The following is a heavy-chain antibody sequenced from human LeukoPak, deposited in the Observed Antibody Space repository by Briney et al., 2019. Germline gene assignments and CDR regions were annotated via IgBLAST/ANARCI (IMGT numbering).Heavy chain of an antibody. CDR3: ARDLMSGSYYPTIID. CDR1: GFTFSDYH. V-gene: IGHV3-11*01. Sequence: GGSLRLSCAASGFTFSDYHMSWIRQAPGKGLEWVSYISSSGSTIYYADSVKGRFTISRDNAKNSLYLQMNSLRAEDTAVYYCARDLMSGSYYPTIIDWGQGTLVTVSS. D-gene: IGHD1-26*01. J-gene: IGHJ4*02. CDR2: ISSSGSTI.